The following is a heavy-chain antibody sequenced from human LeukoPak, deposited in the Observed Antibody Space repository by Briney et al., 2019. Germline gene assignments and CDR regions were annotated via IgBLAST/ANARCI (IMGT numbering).Heavy chain of an antibody. V-gene: IGHV3-23*01. CDR1: GFTFSSYA. CDR3: AKARGTVGAALDH. CDR2: ISGSGVST. Sequence: GGSLRLSCAASGFTFSSYAMSWVRQASGKGLEWVSAISGSGVSTYYADSVKGRFTISRDNSKNTLYLQMNSLRAEDTAVHYCAKARGTVGAALDHWGQGTLVTVSS. D-gene: IGHD1-26*01. J-gene: IGHJ4*02.